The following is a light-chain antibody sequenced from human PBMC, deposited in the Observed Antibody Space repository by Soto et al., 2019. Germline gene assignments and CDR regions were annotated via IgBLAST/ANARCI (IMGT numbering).Light chain of an antibody. Sequence: QSVLTQPASVSGSPGQSITISCTGTSSDVGGYNYVSWYQQYPGKALKLMIYEVSNRPSGVSNRFSGSKSGNTASLTISGLQAEDEADYYCTSYIRSSTLDYVFGTGTKVTVL. V-gene: IGLV2-14*01. CDR3: TSYIRSSTLDYV. CDR1: SSDVGGYNY. CDR2: EVS. J-gene: IGLJ1*01.